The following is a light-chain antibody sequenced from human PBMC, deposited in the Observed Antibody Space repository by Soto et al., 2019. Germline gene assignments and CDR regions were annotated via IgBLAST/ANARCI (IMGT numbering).Light chain of an antibody. V-gene: IGKV3-11*01. CDR1: QSVSSY. CDR3: QQRSNWPHT. J-gene: IGKJ3*01. Sequence: EIVLTQSPATLSLSPGERATLSCRASQSVSSYLAWYQQKPGRAPWLLIYDASNRATGIPARFSGSGSWTDFTLTISSLEPEDFAVYYCQQRSNWPHTFGPGTKVDIK. CDR2: DAS.